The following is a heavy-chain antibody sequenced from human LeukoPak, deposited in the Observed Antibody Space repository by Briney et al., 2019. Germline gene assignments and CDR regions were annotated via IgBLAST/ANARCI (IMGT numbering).Heavy chain of an antibody. CDR3: ARVSRASYYEGSGVDY. V-gene: IGHV4-59*01. CDR1: GGSISSYY. Sequence: SETLSLTCTVPGGSISSYYWSWIRQPPGKGLEWIGYIYYSGSTNYNPSLKSRVTISVDTSKNQFSLKLSSVTAADTAVYYCARVSRASYYEGSGVDYWGQGTLVTVSS. J-gene: IGHJ4*02. D-gene: IGHD1-26*01. CDR2: IYYSGST.